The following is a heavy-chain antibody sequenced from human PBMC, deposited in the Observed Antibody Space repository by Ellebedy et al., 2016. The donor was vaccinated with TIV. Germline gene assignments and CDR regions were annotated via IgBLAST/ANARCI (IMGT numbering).Heavy chain of an antibody. CDR1: RYSFTNYD. J-gene: IGHJ3*01. V-gene: IGHV1-8*01. D-gene: IGHD6-19*01. Sequence: ASVKVSXKASRYSFTNYDVNWVRQAPGKGLEWMGWMNPRSGNTGYAEKFQGRVIMTRDNTITTAYLQLNSLTPDDTAVYFCARRHYASGWYTGTSDVWGQGTMVIVSS. CDR2: MNPRSGNT. CDR3: ARRHYASGWYTGTSDV.